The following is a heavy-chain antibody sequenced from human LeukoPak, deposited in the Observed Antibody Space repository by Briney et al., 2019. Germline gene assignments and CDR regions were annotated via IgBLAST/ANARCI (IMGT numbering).Heavy chain of an antibody. V-gene: IGHV1-2*04. CDR2: INPNSGGT. J-gene: IGHJ6*02. Sequence: GASVKVSCKASGYTFTGYYMHWVRQAPGQGLEWMGWINPNSGGTNYAQKFQGWVTMTRDTSISTAYMELSRLRSDDTAVYYCARAHEYYYGSGRGSAGVANYYYGMDVWGQGTTVTVSS. CDR1: GYTFTGYY. D-gene: IGHD3-10*01. CDR3: ARAHEYYYGSGRGSAGVANYYYGMDV.